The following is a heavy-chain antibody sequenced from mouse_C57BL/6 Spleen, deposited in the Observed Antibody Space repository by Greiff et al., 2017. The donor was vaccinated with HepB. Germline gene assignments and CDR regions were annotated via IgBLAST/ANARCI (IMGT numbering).Heavy chain of an antibody. D-gene: IGHD3-2*02. V-gene: IGHV1-18*01. CDR2: INPNNGGT. Sequence: EVQLQQSGPELVKPGASVKIPCKASGYTFTDYNMDWVKQSHGKSLEWIGDINPNNGGTIYNQKFKGKATLTVDKSSSTAYMELRSLTSEDTAVYYCARSRQLRLRYFDYWGQGTTLTVSS. CDR3: ARSRQLRLRYFDY. J-gene: IGHJ2*01. CDR1: GYTFTDYN.